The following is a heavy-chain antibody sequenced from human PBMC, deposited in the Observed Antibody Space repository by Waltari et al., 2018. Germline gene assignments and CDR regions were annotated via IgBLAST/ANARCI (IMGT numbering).Heavy chain of an antibody. J-gene: IGHJ4*02. D-gene: IGHD6-13*01. CDR2: ITSSSNHR. Sequence: EVQLVASGGGLVKPGGSLRISCAASGFTFSSYRMTGVRRAPGKGLEWVSSITSSSNHRYYADSVKGRFTISRDNSKNSLYLQMNSLRAEDTAVYYCTRDFLYSRYSSSSYFDYWGQGALVTVSS. V-gene: IGHV3-21*01. CDR3: TRDFLYSRYSSSSYFDY. CDR1: GFTFSSYR.